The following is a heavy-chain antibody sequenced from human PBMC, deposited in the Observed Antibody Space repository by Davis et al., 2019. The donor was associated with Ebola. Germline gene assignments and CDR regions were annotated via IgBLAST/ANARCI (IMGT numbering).Heavy chain of an antibody. Sequence: GGSLRLSCAASGFTFSSYWMHWVRQAPGKGLEWVANIKQDGSEKYYVDSVKGRFTISRDNAKNSLYLQMNSLRAEDTAVYYCARDWNCSGGSCYSVPFDYWGQGTLVTVSS. D-gene: IGHD2-15*01. CDR2: IKQDGSEK. CDR1: GFTFSSYW. V-gene: IGHV3-7*01. J-gene: IGHJ4*02. CDR3: ARDWNCSGGSCYSVPFDY.